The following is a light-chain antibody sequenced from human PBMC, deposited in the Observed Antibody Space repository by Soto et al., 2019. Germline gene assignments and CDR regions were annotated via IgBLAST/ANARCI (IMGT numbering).Light chain of an antibody. Sequence: QSALTQPASVSGSPGQSITISCTGTSSDVGGYNYVSWYQQHPGKAPKLIIYEVTNRPSGVSNRFSGSKSGNTASLTISGLQAEDEADYYCSSYTSISTWVFGGGTKLTVL. CDR3: SSYTSISTWV. CDR2: EVT. J-gene: IGLJ3*02. CDR1: SSDVGGYNY. V-gene: IGLV2-14*01.